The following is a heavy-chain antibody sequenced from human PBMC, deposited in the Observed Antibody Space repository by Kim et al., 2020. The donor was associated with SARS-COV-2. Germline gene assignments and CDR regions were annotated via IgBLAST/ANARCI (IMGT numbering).Heavy chain of an antibody. CDR2: INHSGST. CDR1: GGSFSGYY. D-gene: IGHD3-22*01. CDR3: ASDSSHYYDSSGYYYGREKDAFDI. J-gene: IGHJ3*02. Sequence: SETLSLTCAVYGGSFSGYYWSWIRQPPGKGLEWIGEINHSGSTNYNPSLKSRVTISVDTSKNQFSLKLSSVTAADTAVYYCASDSSHYYDSSGYYYGREKDAFDIWGQGTMVTVSS. V-gene: IGHV4-34*01.